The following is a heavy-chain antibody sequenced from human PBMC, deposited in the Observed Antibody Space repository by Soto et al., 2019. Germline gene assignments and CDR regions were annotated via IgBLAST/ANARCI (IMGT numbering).Heavy chain of an antibody. CDR1: GFTFSSFY. Sequence: EVQLVESGGGQVKPGEYLRLSCAASGFTFSSFYMNWVRQAPGKGLEWVASIDSSSTYIYYADSVKGRFTISRDNAKNSLYLQVDSLRPDDAAVYYCTRDAPGGIPLFDRWGQGTQVTDSS. CDR2: IDSSSTYI. CDR3: TRDAPGGIPLFDR. V-gene: IGHV3-21*02. J-gene: IGHJ5*02. D-gene: IGHD6-13*01.